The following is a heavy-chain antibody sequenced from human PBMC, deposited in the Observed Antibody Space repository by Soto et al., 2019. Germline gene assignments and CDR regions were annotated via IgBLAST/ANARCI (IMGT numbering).Heavy chain of an antibody. D-gene: IGHD4-4*01. J-gene: IGHJ6*02. CDR3: ANAGGPTYSYYGAEV. CDR2: ISYDGSEK. CDR1: GFTFSSYG. V-gene: IGHV3-30*18. Sequence: PGGSLRLSCAVSGFTFSSYGMHWVRQAPVKGLEWVAFISYDGSEKYYADSVKGRFTISRDNSKNTLYLQMKSLRAEDTAVFYCANAGGPTYSYYGAEVWGQATTV.